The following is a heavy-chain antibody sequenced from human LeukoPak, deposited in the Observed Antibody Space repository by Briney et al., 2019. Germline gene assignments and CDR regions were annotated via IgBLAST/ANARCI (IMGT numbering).Heavy chain of an antibody. V-gene: IGHV3-21*01. CDR1: GFTFGSYS. CDR2: ISSSSSYI. D-gene: IGHD1-1*01. CDR3: ARDNNWNSGYFDY. J-gene: IGHJ4*02. Sequence: GGSLRLSCAASGFTFGSYSMNWVRQAPGKGLEWVSSISSSSSYIYYADSVKGRFTISRDNAKNSLYLQMNSLRAEDTAVYYCARDNNWNSGYFDYWGQGTLVTVSS.